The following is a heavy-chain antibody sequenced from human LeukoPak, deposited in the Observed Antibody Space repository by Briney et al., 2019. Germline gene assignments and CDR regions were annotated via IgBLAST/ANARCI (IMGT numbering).Heavy chain of an antibody. Sequence: GGSLRLSCAASGFTSSSYTMSWVRQAPGKGLEWVSTITTSDGNTYYADSVKGRFTVSRGNSKNTLFLQMNSLRAEDTAVYYCAKDGGLWVSAHWGDSWGRGTLVTVSS. D-gene: IGHD7-27*01. CDR1: GFTSSSYT. CDR2: ITTSDGNT. V-gene: IGHV3-23*01. J-gene: IGHJ4*02. CDR3: AKDGGLWVSAHWGDS.